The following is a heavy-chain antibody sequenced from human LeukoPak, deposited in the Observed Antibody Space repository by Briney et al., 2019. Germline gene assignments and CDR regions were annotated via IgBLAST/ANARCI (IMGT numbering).Heavy chain of an antibody. J-gene: IGHJ4*02. V-gene: IGHV3-48*03. Sequence: GGSLRLSCAASGFTFSSYEMNWVRQAPGKGLEWVSYISSSGSTIYYADSVKGRFTISRDNAKNTLYLQMNSLRAEDTAVYYCARDSWDIVVVPAAMLDYWGQGTLVTVSS. CDR3: ARDSWDIVVVPAAMLDY. CDR2: ISSSGSTI. CDR1: GFTFSSYE. D-gene: IGHD2-2*01.